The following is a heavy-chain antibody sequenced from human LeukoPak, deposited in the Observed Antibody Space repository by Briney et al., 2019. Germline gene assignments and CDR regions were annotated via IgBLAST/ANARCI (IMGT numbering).Heavy chain of an antibody. CDR2: IYYSGST. D-gene: IGHD3-3*01. V-gene: IGHV4-31*03. Sequence: ASETLSLTCTVSGGSVSSGGYYWSWIRQHPGKGLEWIGYIYYSGSTYYNPSLKSRVTISVDTSKNQFSLKLSSVTAADTAVYYCARVAQLRFLEWTIDYWGQGTLVTVSS. CDR3: ARVAQLRFLEWTIDY. J-gene: IGHJ4*02. CDR1: GGSVSSGGYY.